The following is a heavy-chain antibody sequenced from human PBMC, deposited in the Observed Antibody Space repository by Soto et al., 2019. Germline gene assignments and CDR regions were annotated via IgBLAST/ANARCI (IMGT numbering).Heavy chain of an antibody. D-gene: IGHD6-6*01. V-gene: IGHV3-48*01. J-gene: IGHJ3*02. CDR3: TLEYSSSSGAFDI. CDR1: GFTFSSYS. CDR2: ISSSSSTI. Sequence: EVQLVESGGGLVQPGGALRLSCAASGFTFSSYSMNWVRQAPGKGLEWVSYISSSSSTIYYADSVKGRFTISRDNAKNSLYLQMNRLTAEDTAVYYCTLEYSSSSGAFDICGQGTMVTVAS.